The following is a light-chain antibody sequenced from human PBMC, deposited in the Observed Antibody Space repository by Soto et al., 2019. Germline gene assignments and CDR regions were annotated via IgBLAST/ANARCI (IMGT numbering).Light chain of an antibody. Sequence: EIVLTQSPGTLSLSPGERATLSCRASQSVGSSYLAWYQQKPGQAPRLLIYGASSRATGIPDRFSGSGSGTDFTLTISRLEPEDLAVYYCQQYGSSPWTFGQGTKLEIK. J-gene: IGKJ1*01. CDR1: QSVGSSY. CDR3: QQYGSSPWT. CDR2: GAS. V-gene: IGKV3-20*01.